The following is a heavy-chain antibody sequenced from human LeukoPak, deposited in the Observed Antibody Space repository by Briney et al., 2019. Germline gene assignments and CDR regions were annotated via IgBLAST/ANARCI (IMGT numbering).Heavy chain of an antibody. V-gene: IGHV4-59*12. CDR1: GGSISSYY. D-gene: IGHD4-17*01. CDR2: IYYSGST. Sequence: PSETLSLTCTVSGGSISSYYWSWIRQPPGKGLEWIGYIYYSGSTNYNPSLKSRVTISVDMSKNQFSLKLSSVTAADTAVYYCARDSYGNWFDPWGQGMLVTVSS. CDR3: ARDSYGNWFDP. J-gene: IGHJ5*02.